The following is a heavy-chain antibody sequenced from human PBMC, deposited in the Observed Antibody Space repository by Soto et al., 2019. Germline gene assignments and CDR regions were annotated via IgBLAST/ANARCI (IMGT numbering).Heavy chain of an antibody. J-gene: IGHJ5*02. V-gene: IGHV1-8*01. CDR1: GYTFTSYD. D-gene: IGHD2-2*01. CDR3: ARGLYCSSTSCSRRGFDP. CDR2: MNPNSGNT. Sequence: QVQLVQSGAEVKKPGASVRVSCKASGYTFTSYDINWVRQATGQGLEWMGWMNPNSGNTGYAQKFQGRVTMTRNTSISTAYMELSSLRSEDTAVYYCARGLYCSSTSCSRRGFDPWGQGTLVTVSS.